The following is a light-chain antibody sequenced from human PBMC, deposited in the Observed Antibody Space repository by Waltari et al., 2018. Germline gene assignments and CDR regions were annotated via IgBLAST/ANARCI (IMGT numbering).Light chain of an antibody. Sequence: QPDLTPPPSVSGSPGQSITLPCTGTFSQVGRAHYLSWYHQHPGKAPQLLIHDVSARPSGVADRFSGSKSGNTASLTISGLQADDEADYYCTSYTSSTTTPYVFGTGTQVTV. CDR2: DVS. J-gene: IGLJ1*01. CDR1: FSQVGRAHY. V-gene: IGLV2-14*03. CDR3: TSYTSSTTTPYV.